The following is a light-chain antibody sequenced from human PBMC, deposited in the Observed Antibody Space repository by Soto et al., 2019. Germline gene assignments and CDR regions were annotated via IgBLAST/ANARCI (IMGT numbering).Light chain of an antibody. J-gene: IGKJ5*01. CDR1: QSVSSRF. CDR3: QQYGSSPYT. CDR2: GAS. Sequence: ERVFTLASSALCFSPGERATLSCWASQSVSSRFLAWYQQKPGQAPRLLMYGASSRATGIPDRFSGTGSGTDFTLTISRLEPEDFAVYYCQQYGSSPYTFGLGTRLEIK. V-gene: IGKV3-20*01.